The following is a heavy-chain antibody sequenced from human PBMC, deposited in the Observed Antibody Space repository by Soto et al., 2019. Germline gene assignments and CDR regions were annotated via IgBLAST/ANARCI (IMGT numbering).Heavy chain of an antibody. CDR3: ARVATVTATFYYYGFDV. CDR1: GFSFSDFG. J-gene: IGHJ6*02. V-gene: IGHV3-33*01. D-gene: IGHD2-21*02. Sequence: QERLVESGGGVVQPGKSLRLSCVASGFSFSDFGMHWVRQAPGKGLEWVAVIWYDGSNEHYADSVKGRFTISRDNSKNTLYLQMNSLRVEDTAMYYCARVATVTATFYYYGFDVWGLGTTVTVS. CDR2: IWYDGSNE.